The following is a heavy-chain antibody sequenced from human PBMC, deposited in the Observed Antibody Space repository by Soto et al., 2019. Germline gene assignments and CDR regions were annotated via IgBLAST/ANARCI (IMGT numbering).Heavy chain of an antibody. CDR1: GFTFSNFG. CDR3: ATGYCSSASCYFYSYMDV. D-gene: IGHD2-2*01. CDR2: ISGSGGAT. Sequence: EVQLLESGGGLVQPGGSLRLSCAASGFTFSNFGMSWVRQAPGKGLEWVSAISGSGGATYYAAAVKGRFTISRDNSKNPLYLHMSSLRAEDTAVYYCATGYCSSASCYFYSYMDVWGKGTTVTVSS. J-gene: IGHJ6*03. V-gene: IGHV3-23*01.